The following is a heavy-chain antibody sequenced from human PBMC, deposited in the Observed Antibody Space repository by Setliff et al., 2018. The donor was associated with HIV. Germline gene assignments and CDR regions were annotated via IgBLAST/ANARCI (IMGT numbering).Heavy chain of an antibody. CDR3: GRANIVGATGPDY. J-gene: IGHJ4*01. CDR2: INPNSGGT. V-gene: IGHV1-2*06. D-gene: IGHD1-26*01. Sequence: ASVKVSCKASQYTFTGYYMHWVRQAPGQGLEWMGRINPNSGGTDYSQRFQGRVTMTRDLSISTAYMELSSLRSDDTAVYFCGRANIVGATGPDYWGQEPWSPSPQ. CDR1: QYTFTGYY.